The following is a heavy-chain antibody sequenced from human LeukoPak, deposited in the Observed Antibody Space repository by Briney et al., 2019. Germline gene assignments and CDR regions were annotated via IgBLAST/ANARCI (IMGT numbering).Heavy chain of an antibody. J-gene: IGHJ6*03. CDR1: VDRVSRNSAT. Sequence: SQTLSLTCAISVDRVSRNSATCNWIRQSPARCLECLGRTYYRSNWYNDYAESVKSRITINPDTSKNQFSLQLNSVTPEDTAVYYCARAVLWFGDLDYYYYMDVWGKGTTVTVSS. CDR2: TYYRSNWYN. D-gene: IGHD3-10*01. CDR3: ARAVLWFGDLDYYYYMDV. V-gene: IGHV6-1*01.